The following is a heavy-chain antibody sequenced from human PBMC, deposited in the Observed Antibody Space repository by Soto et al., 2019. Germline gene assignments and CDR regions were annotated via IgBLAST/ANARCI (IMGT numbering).Heavy chain of an antibody. Sequence: GASVKVSCKASGYTFTGYYMHWVRQAPGQGLEWMGWINPNSGGTNYAQKFQGWVTMTRDTSISTAYMELSRLRSDDTAVYYCARAYYDYIWGSYRDNWFDPWGQGTLVTVSS. CDR1: GYTFTGYY. CDR3: ARAYYDYIWGSYRDNWFDP. V-gene: IGHV1-2*04. D-gene: IGHD3-16*02. J-gene: IGHJ5*02. CDR2: INPNSGGT.